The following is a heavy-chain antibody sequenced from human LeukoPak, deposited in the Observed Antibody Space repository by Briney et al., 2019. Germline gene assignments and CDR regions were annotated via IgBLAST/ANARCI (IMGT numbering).Heavy chain of an antibody. J-gene: IGHJ4*02. V-gene: IGHV1-2*02. Sequence: GASVKVSCKASGYTFTGYYMHWVRQAPGQGLEWMGWINPNSGGTNYAQKFQGRVTMTRDTSISTAYMELSRLRSDDTAVYYCARDSPPVYSSGWYGIPDWGQGTLVTVSS. D-gene: IGHD6-19*01. CDR3: ARDSPPVYSSGWYGIPD. CDR1: GYTFTGYY. CDR2: INPNSGGT.